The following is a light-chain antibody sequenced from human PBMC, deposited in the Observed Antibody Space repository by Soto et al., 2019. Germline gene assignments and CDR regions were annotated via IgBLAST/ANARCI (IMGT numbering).Light chain of an antibody. J-gene: IGLJ3*02. CDR2: SNN. CDR3: AAWDDSLSGRV. V-gene: IGLV1-47*02. CDR1: SSNFGSNY. Sequence: QSVLTQPPSASGTPGQRVTISCSGSSSNFGSNYVYWYQQLPGTAPQLLIYSNNQRPSGVPDRFSGSKSGTSASLAISGLRSEDEADYYCAAWDDSLSGRVFGGGTKLTVL.